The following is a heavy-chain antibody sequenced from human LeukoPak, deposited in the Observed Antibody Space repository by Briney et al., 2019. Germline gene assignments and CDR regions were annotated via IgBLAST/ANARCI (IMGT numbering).Heavy chain of an antibody. CDR3: ARGDSSGYYSLNYYYGMDV. D-gene: IGHD3-22*01. CDR2: IYYSGST. Sequence: PSETLSLTCTVSGGSISSYYWCWIRQPPGKGLEWIGYIYYSGSTNYNPSLKSRVTISVDTSKNQFSLKLSSVTAADTAVYYCARGDSSGYYSLNYYYGMDVWGQGTTVTVSS. CDR1: GGSISSYY. J-gene: IGHJ6*02. V-gene: IGHV4-59*08.